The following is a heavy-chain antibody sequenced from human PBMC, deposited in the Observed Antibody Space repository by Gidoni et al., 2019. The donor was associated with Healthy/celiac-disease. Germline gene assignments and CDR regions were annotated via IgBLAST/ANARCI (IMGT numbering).Heavy chain of an antibody. CDR1: GFTFSNAW. Sequence: EVQLVESGGGLVKPGGSLRLSCAASGFTFSNAWMNWVRQALGKGLEWVGRIKSKTDGGTTDYAAPVKGRFTISRDDSKNTLYLQMNSLKTEDTAVYYCTTNRYYYDSSGYYYPFDYWGQGTLVTVSS. J-gene: IGHJ4*02. CDR2: IKSKTDGGTT. CDR3: TTNRYYYDSSGYYYPFDY. V-gene: IGHV3-15*07. D-gene: IGHD3-22*01.